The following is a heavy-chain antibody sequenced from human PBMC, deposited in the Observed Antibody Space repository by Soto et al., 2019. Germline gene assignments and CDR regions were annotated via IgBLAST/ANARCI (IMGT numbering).Heavy chain of an antibody. CDR1: GVSVSSDIYY. V-gene: IGHV4-31*03. Sequence: QVQLQESGPGLVKPSQTLSLTCSVSGVSVSSDIYYWSWIRHHPGKGLEWIGYIYYSGNTYYNPSLGGRVTISLDTSKNHFSLWLRSVTPADTAVYYCARYPVVVVPAANYGLDVWGQWTTVAVAS. CDR2: IYYSGNT. D-gene: IGHD2-2*01. J-gene: IGHJ6*02. CDR3: ARYPVVVVPAANYGLDV.